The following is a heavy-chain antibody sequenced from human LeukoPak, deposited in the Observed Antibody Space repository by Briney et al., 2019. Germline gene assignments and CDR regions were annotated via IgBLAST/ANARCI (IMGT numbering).Heavy chain of an antibody. CDR1: GFTFGDYA. D-gene: IGHD3-22*01. V-gene: IGHV3-49*04. CDR2: IRSEAYGGTT. J-gene: IGHJ4*02. CDR3: TRESSHYYDSSGYDY. Sequence: PGGSLRLSCTASGFTFGDYAMSWVRQAPGKGLEWVGFIRSEAYGGTTEYAASVKGRFTISRDDSKSIAYLQMNSLKTEDTAVYYCTRESSHYYDSSGYDYWGQGTLVTVSS.